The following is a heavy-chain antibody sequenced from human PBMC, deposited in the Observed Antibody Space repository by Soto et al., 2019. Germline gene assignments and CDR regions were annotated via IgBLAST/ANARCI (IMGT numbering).Heavy chain of an antibody. J-gene: IGHJ4*02. D-gene: IGHD1-7*01. Sequence: GGSLRLSCATSGLTFSNYAMSWVRQAPGGGLEWVSSMSGSSSTTYYADSVKGRFTISRDRSKNTLYLQMSSLRAEDTALYYCAKNQERELPRVIDFWGQGTLVTVSS. CDR1: GLTFSNYA. CDR2: MSGSSSTT. V-gene: IGHV3-23*01. CDR3: AKNQERELPRVIDF.